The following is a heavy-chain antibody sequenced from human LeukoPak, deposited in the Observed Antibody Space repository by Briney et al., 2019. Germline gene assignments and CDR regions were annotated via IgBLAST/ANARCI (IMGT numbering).Heavy chain of an antibody. Sequence: NASQTLSLTCTVSGGSISSGGYYWSWIRQPPGKGLEWIGYIYHSGSTYYNPSLKSRVTISVGRSKNQFSLKLSSVTAADTAVYYCARGVQGWFAPWGQGTLVTVSS. V-gene: IGHV4-30-2*01. CDR1: GGSISSGGYY. CDR3: ARGVQGWFAP. J-gene: IGHJ5*02. D-gene: IGHD3-10*01. CDR2: IYHSGST.